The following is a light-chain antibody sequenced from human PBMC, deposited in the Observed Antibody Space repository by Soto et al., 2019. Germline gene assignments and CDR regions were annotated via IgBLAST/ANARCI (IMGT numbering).Light chain of an antibody. CDR3: SSYTSSSTVI. CDR2: DVR. V-gene: IGLV2-14*03. Sequence: QPASVSGSPGQSITISCTGTSSDVGGYNFVSWYQEHPGKAPKFIIYDVRNRPSGISNRFSGSRSGNTASLTISGLQAEDEADYYCSSYTSSSTVIFGGGTKLTVL. J-gene: IGLJ2*01. CDR1: SSDVGGYNF.